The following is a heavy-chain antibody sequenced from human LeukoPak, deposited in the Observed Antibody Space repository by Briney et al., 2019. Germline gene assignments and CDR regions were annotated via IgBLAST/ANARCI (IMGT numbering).Heavy chain of an antibody. J-gene: IGHJ4*01. Sequence: GESVRLSCAASGFILKKYGMTWVRQAPGKGLQWVAGVTGTGHKTFYADSAKGRFTISRDDANNTMSLHINSLRVEDSAIYYCTKDAKYCDSYLCHLDYFQYWGHGILVTVSS. V-gene: IGHV3-23*01. D-gene: IGHD2-21*01. CDR3: TKDAKYCDSYLCHLDYFQY. CDR2: VTGTGHKT. CDR1: GFILKKYG.